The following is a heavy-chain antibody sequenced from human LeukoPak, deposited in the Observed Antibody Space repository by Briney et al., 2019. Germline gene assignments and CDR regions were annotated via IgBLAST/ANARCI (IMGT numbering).Heavy chain of an antibody. D-gene: IGHD2-2*01. V-gene: IGHV4-59*01. J-gene: IGHJ5*02. CDR3: ARAFPYCSSTSCYSWFDP. CDR1: GGSISSYY. CDR2: IYYSGGT. Sequence: SETLSLTCTVSGGSISSYYWSWIRQPPGKGLEWIGYIYYSGGTNYNPSLKSRVTISVDTSKNQFSLKLSSVTAADTAVYYCARAFPYCSSTSCYSWFDPWGQGTLVTVSS.